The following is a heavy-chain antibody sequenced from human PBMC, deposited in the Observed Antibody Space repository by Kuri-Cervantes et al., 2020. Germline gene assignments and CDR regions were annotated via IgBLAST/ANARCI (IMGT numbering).Heavy chain of an antibody. CDR2: MNEDGSQK. CDR3: AREGYCSGGSCYRGAFDI. CDR1: GFTFSTYW. J-gene: IGHJ3*02. D-gene: IGHD2-15*01. Sequence: GESLKISCAASGFTFSTYWMSWVRQAPGKGLEWVANMNEDGSQKYYVDSVKGRFTISRDNAKNSLYLQMNSLKTEDTAVYYCAREGYCSGGSCYRGAFDIWGQGTMVTVSS. V-gene: IGHV3-7*03.